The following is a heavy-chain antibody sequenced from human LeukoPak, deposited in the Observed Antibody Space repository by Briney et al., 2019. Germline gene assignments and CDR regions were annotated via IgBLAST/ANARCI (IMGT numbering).Heavy chain of an antibody. CDR2: ISAYNGNT. V-gene: IGHV1-18*01. D-gene: IGHD3-22*01. J-gene: IGHJ6*03. CDR1: GYTFTSYG. CDR3: ARDVYYSDRSGYNSTKYYHYYMDA. Sequence: GASVKLSCKASGYTFTSYGISWVRQAPGQGLEWMGWISAYNGNTNNAQKLQGRVTMTTDTSTSKAYMELRSLRSDDTAVYYCARDVYYSDRSGYNSTKYYHYYMDAWGTGNPVTVSS.